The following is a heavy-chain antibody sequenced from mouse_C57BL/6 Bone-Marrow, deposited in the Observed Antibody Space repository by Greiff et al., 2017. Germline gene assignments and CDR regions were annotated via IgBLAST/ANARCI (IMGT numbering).Heavy chain of an antibody. J-gene: IGHJ3*01. CDR1: GYTFTSYW. CDR2: IYPGSGST. D-gene: IGHD1-1*01. Sequence: QVQLQQPGAELVKPGASVKMSCKASGYTFTSYWITWVKQRPGQGLEWIGDIYPGSGSTKSNEKFKSKATLTVDTSSSTAYMQLSSLTSEDSEVYYCARSDYYGSSYWFAYWGQGTLVTVSA. CDR3: ARSDYYGSSYWFAY. V-gene: IGHV1-55*01.